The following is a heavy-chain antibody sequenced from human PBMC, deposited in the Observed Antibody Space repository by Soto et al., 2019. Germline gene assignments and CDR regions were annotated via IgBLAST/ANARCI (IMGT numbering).Heavy chain of an antibody. V-gene: IGHV3-21*01. CDR2: ISKSDYT. Sequence: KAGGSLRLSCTVSGFAFNNYGINWVRQAPGKGLEWVSSISKSDYTYYSDSVKGRFAIPRDNAKSSVSLQMNTLRVEDTAVYYCAREDSIIIPAVSDFWGQGTLVTVSS. CDR1: GFAFNNYG. CDR3: AREDSIIIPAVSDF. J-gene: IGHJ4*02. D-gene: IGHD2-2*01.